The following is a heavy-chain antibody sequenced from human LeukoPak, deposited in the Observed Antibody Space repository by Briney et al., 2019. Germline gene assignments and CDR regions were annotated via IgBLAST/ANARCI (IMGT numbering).Heavy chain of an antibody. Sequence: LTGGSLRLSCAASGFTSRYHGMYWVRQAPGKGLEWVTYISDDGTRKYYADSVQGRFSVSRDSSKNTVDLQMNSLRVEDTAVYICARDFTGKYRIDYWGQGTLVTVSS. CDR3: ARDFTGKYRIDY. D-gene: IGHD3-9*01. CDR1: GFTSRYHG. V-gene: IGHV3-30*03. J-gene: IGHJ4*02. CDR2: ISDDGTRK.